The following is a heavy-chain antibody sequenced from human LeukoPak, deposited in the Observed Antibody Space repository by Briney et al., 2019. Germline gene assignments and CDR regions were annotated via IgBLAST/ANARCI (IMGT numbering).Heavy chain of an antibody. Sequence: ASVKVSCKASGYTFTGYYMHWVRQAPGQGLEGMGCINPNSGGTNYAQKFQGRVTMTRDTSISTAYMELSRLRSDDTAVYYCARGPLGSWFGELLHCFDYWSQGTLVTVSS. V-gene: IGHV1-2*02. CDR2: INPNSGGT. CDR3: ARGPLGSWFGELLHCFDY. CDR1: GYTFTGYY. J-gene: IGHJ4*02. D-gene: IGHD3-10*01.